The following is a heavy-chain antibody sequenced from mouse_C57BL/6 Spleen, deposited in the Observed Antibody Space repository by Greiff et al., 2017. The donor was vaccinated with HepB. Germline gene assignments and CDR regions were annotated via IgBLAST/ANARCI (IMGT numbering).Heavy chain of an antibody. CDR3: ARCDGYSYYFDD. V-gene: IGHV1-64*01. Sequence: QVQLQQPGAELVKPGASVKLSCKASGYTFTSYWMHWVKQRPGQGLEWIGMIHPNSGSTNYNEKFKSKATLTVDKSSSTAYMQLSSLTSEDSAVYYCARCDGYSYYFDDWGQGTTVTVSS. J-gene: IGHJ2*01. D-gene: IGHD2-3*01. CDR2: IHPNSGST. CDR1: GYTFTSYW.